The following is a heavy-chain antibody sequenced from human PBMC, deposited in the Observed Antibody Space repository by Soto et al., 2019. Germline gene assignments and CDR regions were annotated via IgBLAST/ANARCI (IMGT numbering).Heavy chain of an antibody. CDR2: INPNSGGP. J-gene: IGHJ4*02. Sequence: ASVKVSCKASGYTFTGYYMHRVRQAPGQGLEWMGWINPNSGGPNYAQKVLGRVTMTRDTSISPAYMELSRLRSDETAMYYCARDWEYHVSRWFLRKWGQGTRVTVS. CDR1: GYTFTGYY. CDR3: ARDWEYHVSRWFLRK. D-gene: IGHD3-22*01. V-gene: IGHV1-2*02.